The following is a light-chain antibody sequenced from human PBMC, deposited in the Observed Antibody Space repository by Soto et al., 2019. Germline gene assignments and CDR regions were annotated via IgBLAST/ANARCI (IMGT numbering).Light chain of an antibody. CDR2: EVS. CDR3: SSSAGSSTHVV. Sequence: QSALTQPPSASGSPGQSVTISCTGTSSDVGGYNYVSWYQQHPGKAPKLMIYEVSKRPSGVPDRFSGSKSGNTASLTVSGLQAEDEADYYCSSSAGSSTHVVFGGGTKLTVL. J-gene: IGLJ2*01. CDR1: SSDVGGYNY. V-gene: IGLV2-8*01.